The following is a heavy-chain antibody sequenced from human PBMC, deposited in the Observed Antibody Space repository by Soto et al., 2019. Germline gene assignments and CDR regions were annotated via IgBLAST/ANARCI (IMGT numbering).Heavy chain of an antibody. J-gene: IGHJ5*02. V-gene: IGHV2-26*01. CDR3: ARIHDGLSYWFDP. D-gene: IGHD1-1*01. Sequence: QVTLKESGPVLVKPTETLTLTCTVSGFSLINAKMGVSWIRQPPGKALEWLAHIFSNDEKSYSTSLKSRLTISWDNSTSQGVLTMTNMDPVDTGPYYCARIHDGLSYWFDPWGQGTLVTVSS. CDR1: GFSLINAKMG. CDR2: IFSNDEK.